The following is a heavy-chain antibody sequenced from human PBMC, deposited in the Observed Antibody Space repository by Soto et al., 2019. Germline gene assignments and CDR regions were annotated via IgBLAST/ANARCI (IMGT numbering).Heavy chain of an antibody. D-gene: IGHD3-10*01. CDR2: IYYSGST. V-gene: IGHV4-59*01. CDR3: ARSLWFGESIMIDY. Sequence: PSETLSLTCTVSGGSISSYYWSWIRQPPGKGLEWIGYIYYSGSTNYNPSLKSRVTISKDTSKNQVVLTMTNMDPVDTATYYCARSLWFGESIMIDYWGQGTLVTVSS. CDR1: GGSISSYY. J-gene: IGHJ4*02.